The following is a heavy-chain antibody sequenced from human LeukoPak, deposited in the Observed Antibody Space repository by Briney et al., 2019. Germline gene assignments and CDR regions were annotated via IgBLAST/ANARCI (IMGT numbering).Heavy chain of an antibody. CDR3: ARGRGSGHKENWFDP. CDR1: GYTFTTYD. V-gene: IGHV1-8*01. D-gene: IGHD6-19*01. J-gene: IGHJ5*02. CDR2: MNPNSGNT. Sequence: GASVKVSCKASGYTFTTYDTNWVRQATGQGLEWMGWMNPNSGNTGYTQKFQGRVTMTRNTSISTAYMELSSLRSEDTAVYYCARGRGSGHKENWFDPWGQGNLVTVSS.